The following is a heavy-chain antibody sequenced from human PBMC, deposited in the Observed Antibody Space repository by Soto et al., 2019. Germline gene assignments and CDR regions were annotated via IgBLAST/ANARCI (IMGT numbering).Heavy chain of an antibody. V-gene: IGHV2-5*02. CDR3: AHRVLRTVFGLVTTTAIYFDF. D-gene: IGHD3-3*01. J-gene: IGHJ4*02. CDR2: IYWDDDK. CDR1: GFSLTTSGVG. Sequence: QITLKESGPTVVKPTETLTLTCTFSGFSLTTSGVGVGWVRQSPGKAPEWLALIYWDDDKRYSTSLKSRLTIPTDTSKNQVVLTMANVDPADTATYYCAHRVLRTVFGLVTTTAIYFDFWGQGTPVVVSS.